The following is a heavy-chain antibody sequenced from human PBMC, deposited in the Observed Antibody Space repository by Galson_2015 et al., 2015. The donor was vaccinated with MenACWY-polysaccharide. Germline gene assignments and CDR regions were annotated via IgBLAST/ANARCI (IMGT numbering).Heavy chain of an antibody. CDR1: GFTFSDYG. D-gene: IGHD2-2*01. Sequence: SLRLSCAASGFTFSDYGMHWVRQAPGKGLEWVAVISKDGSDKKYVESVKGRFTISRDNSKNTLYLQMNSLRVEDTGVYYCTKEGDHRTRTSCTMDGMDVWGQGTTVTVSS. J-gene: IGHJ6*02. V-gene: IGHV3-30*18. CDR3: TKEGDHRTRTSCTMDGMDV. CDR2: ISKDGSDK.